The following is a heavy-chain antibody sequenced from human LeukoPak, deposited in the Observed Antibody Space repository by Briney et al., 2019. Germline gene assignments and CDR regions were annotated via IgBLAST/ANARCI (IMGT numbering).Heavy chain of an antibody. CDR2: IYHSGST. V-gene: IGHV4-38-2*02. Sequence: SETLSLTCTVSGYSISSGYYWGWIRQPPGKGLEWIGSIYHSGSTYYNPSLKSRFTISVDTSKNQFSLKLSSVTAADTAVYYCARDNIVVVAATKAYYFDYWGQGTLVTVSS. CDR3: ARDNIVVVAATKAYYFDY. CDR1: GYSISSGYY. D-gene: IGHD2-15*01. J-gene: IGHJ4*02.